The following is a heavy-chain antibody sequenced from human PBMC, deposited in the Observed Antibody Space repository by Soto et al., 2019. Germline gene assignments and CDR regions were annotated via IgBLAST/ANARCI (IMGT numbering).Heavy chain of an antibody. CDR2: IIPIFGTA. J-gene: IGHJ6*02. CDR3: ARDTRDIVVVVAATPDYYYGMDV. Sequence: QVQLVQSGAEVKKPGSSVKVSCKASGGTFSSYAISWVRQAPGQGLEWMGGIIPIFGTANYAQKFQGRVTITADESTSTAYMELSSLRSEDTAVYYCARDTRDIVVVVAATPDYYYGMDVWGQGTTVTVSS. V-gene: IGHV1-69*01. CDR1: GGTFSSYA. D-gene: IGHD2-15*01.